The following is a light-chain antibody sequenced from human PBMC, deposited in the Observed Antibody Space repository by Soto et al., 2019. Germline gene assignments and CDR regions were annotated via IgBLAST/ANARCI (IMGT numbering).Light chain of an antibody. V-gene: IGKV2D-29*01. CDR3: MQTKQLPLT. CDR1: QSLLHSDGKTY. J-gene: IGKJ1*01. CDR2: EVS. Sequence: IVMTQTPLSLSVTPGQPASISCKSSQSLLHSDGKTYLYWYLHRPGQPPQLLMSEVSDRFSGVPDRVSGTGSWTDFTLTISRVEADDIGLYSCMQTKQLPLTFGPGTKVEVK.